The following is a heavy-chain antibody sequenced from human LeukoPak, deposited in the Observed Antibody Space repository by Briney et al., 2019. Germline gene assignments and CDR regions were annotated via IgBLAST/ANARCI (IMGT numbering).Heavy chain of an antibody. CDR1: GFTFSSYE. D-gene: IGHD3-16*01. J-gene: IGHJ4*02. CDR2: ISYSGST. Sequence: PGGSLRLSCAASGFTFSSYEMNWIRQPPGKGLEWIGYISYSGSTNYNPSLKSRVTISVNTSKNQFSLKLSSVTAADTAVYYCARDPWGGGIKGGFDYWGQGTLVTVSS. V-gene: IGHV4-59*01. CDR3: ARDPWGGGIKGGFDY.